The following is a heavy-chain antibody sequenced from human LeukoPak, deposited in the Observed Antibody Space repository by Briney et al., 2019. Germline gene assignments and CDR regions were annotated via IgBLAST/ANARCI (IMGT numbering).Heavy chain of an antibody. Sequence: PSETLSLTCTVSGGSISSGDYYWSWIRQPPGKGLDWIGSMYYTGSSYYNPSLKSRVTISVDTSKNQFSLKLSSVTAADTAVYYCARGKRWLQMKSTIDYWGQGTLVTVSS. J-gene: IGHJ4*02. CDR3: ARGKRWLQMKSTIDY. CDR2: MYYTGSS. CDR1: GGSISSGDYY. D-gene: IGHD5-24*01. V-gene: IGHV4-39*07.